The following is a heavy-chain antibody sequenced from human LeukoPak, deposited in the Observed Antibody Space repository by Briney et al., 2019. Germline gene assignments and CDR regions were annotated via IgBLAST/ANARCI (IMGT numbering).Heavy chain of an antibody. CDR3: AWSRDGYN. V-gene: IGHV1-2*02. Sequence: ASVKVSFKSSGYTFTGYYMHWVRQAPGQGLEWMGWINPNSGGTNYAQRFQGRVTMTTDTSIGTAYMELSSLRSGDTAVYYCAWSRDGYNRGQGTLVSVSS. J-gene: IGHJ4*02. D-gene: IGHD5-24*01. CDR1: GYTFTGYY. CDR2: INPNSGGT.